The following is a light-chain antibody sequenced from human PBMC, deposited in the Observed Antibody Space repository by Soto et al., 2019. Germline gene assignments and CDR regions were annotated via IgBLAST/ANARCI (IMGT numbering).Light chain of an antibody. J-gene: IGKJ4*01. CDR3: QQYYTTLS. Sequence: DIVMTQSPDSLAVSLGERATINCKSSQSVLYNSDNKNYLAWYQQKAGQPPKLLIYWASTRDSGVPERFSGSGSGADFTLTINNLQAEDVAVYYCQQYYTTLSFGGGTKVEIK. CDR2: WAS. CDR1: QSVLYNSDNKNY. V-gene: IGKV4-1*01.